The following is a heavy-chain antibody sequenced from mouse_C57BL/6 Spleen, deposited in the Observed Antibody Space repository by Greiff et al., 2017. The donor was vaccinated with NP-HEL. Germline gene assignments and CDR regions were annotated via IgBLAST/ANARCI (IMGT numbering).Heavy chain of an antibody. CDR1: GFTFSSYA. V-gene: IGHV5-4*03. J-gene: IGHJ3*01. CDR3: ARVYGYDDVLAWFAY. CDR2: ISDGGSYT. Sequence: EVKLVESGGGLVKPGGSLKLSCAASGFTFSSYAMSWVRQTPEKRLEWVATISDGGSYTYYPDNVKGRFTISRDNAKNNLYLQMSHLKSEDTAMYYCARVYGYDDVLAWFAYWGQGTLVTVSA. D-gene: IGHD2-2*01.